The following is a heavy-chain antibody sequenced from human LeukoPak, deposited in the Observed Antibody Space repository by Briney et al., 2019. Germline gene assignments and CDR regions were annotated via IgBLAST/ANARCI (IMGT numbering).Heavy chain of an antibody. CDR2: IYYSGST. V-gene: IGHV4-59*01. Sequence: PGGSLRLSCAASVFTFSSYAMSWVRQGPGKGLEWIGSIYYSGSTDYNPSLKSRVTISIDTSKNHFSLKLSSVTAADTAVYYCARAGLPYGDYHFDYWGLGTLVTVSS. J-gene: IGHJ4*02. CDR3: ARAGLPYGDYHFDY. D-gene: IGHD4-17*01. CDR1: VFTFSSYA.